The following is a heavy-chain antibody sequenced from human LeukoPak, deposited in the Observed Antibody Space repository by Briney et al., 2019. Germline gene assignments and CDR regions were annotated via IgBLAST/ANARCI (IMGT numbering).Heavy chain of an antibody. CDR3: AREGDSGYCSGGSCYGWRNLDY. D-gene: IGHD2-15*01. CDR2: IHTSGST. CDR1: GASISIGSFY. J-gene: IGHJ4*02. Sequence: PSETLSLTCTVPGASISIGSFYWSWIRQPAGTGLEWIGRIHTSGSTDYSPSLKSRVTISVDTSKNQFSLKLSSVTAADTAVYYCAREGDSGYCSGGSCYGWRNLDYWGQGTLVTVSS. V-gene: IGHV4-61*02.